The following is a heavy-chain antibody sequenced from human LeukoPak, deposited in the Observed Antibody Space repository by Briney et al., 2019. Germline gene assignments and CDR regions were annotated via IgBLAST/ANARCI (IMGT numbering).Heavy chain of an antibody. Sequence: QTGGSLRLSCAASGFTFSSYEMNWVRQAPGKGLEWVSYISSSGSRIYFADSVKGRFTISRDNAKNSLYLQMNSLRAEDTAVYYCASPAGVNPILGYTNGWCFRTWGQGTLVTVSS. V-gene: IGHV3-48*03. CDR2: ISSSGSRI. CDR1: GFTFSSYE. CDR3: ASPAGVNPILGYTNGWCFRT. D-gene: IGHD6-19*01. J-gene: IGHJ5*02.